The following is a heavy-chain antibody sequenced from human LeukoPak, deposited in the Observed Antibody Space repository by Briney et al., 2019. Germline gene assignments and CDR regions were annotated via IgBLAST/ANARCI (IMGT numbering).Heavy chain of an antibody. CDR1: GYSISSGFY. V-gene: IGHV4-38-2*02. D-gene: IGHD5-24*01. CDR3: ARAVGTDGYNLWVY. J-gene: IGHJ4*02. Sequence: PSETLSLTCTVSGYSISSGFYWGWIRQPPGKGLEWIGSIYHSATTHYNSSLKSRVTISVDTSKNQFSLKLTSVTAADTAVYYCARAVGTDGYNLWVYWGQGTLVTVSS. CDR2: IYHSATT.